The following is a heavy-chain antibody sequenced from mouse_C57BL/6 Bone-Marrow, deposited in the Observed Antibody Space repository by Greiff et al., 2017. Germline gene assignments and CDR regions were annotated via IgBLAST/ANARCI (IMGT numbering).Heavy chain of an antibody. V-gene: IGHV1-69*01. Sequence: QVQLQQSGAELVMPGASVKLSCTASGYTFTNSWMHWVKQRPGQGLEWIGEIDPSDSYTNYNQKVKGKSTLTVDKSSSTAYMQLSSLTSEDSAVYYCASEGGGCFAYWGQGTLVTVSA. D-gene: IGHD1-1*02. J-gene: IGHJ3*01. CDR2: IDPSDSYT. CDR3: ASEGGGCFAY. CDR1: GYTFTNSW.